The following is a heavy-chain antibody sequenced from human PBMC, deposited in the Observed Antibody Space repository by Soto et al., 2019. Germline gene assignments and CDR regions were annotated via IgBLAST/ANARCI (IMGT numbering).Heavy chain of an antibody. CDR3: ARKGGGRTSYLDC. J-gene: IGHJ4*02. D-gene: IGHD3-16*01. CDR2: IIESGNYM. Sequence: NPGGSLRLSCAASGFTFSTYYMNWVRQAPGKGLEWVSSIIESGNYMYYADSVKGRFTISRDNARNSLYLQMDRLTAEDTAVYYCARKGGGRTSYLDCWDKGALVTVSS. V-gene: IGHV3-21*01. CDR1: GFTFSTYY.